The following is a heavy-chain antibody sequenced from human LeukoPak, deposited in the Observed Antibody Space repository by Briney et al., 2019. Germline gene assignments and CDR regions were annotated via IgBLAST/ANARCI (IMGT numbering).Heavy chain of an antibody. D-gene: IGHD7-27*01. Sequence: GGSLRLSCADSGFTFSSYAMNWVRQAPGKGLEWVSSISASPGSTYYANSVKGRFAISRDNSKNTLFLQMSSLRAEDTAVYYCAKDLGPGPWHFFDYWGQGTLVTVSS. V-gene: IGHV3-23*01. CDR3: AKDLGPGPWHFFDY. CDR2: ISASPGST. CDR1: GFTFSSYA. J-gene: IGHJ4*02.